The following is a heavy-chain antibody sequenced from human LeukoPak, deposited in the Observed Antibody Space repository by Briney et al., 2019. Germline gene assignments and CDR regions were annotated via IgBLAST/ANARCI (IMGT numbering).Heavy chain of an antibody. D-gene: IGHD6-13*01. CDR1: GFTFSSYS. CDR2: ISSSSSYI. CDR3: ARDGSLRAFVGSSSYYYGMDV. J-gene: IGHJ6*02. V-gene: IGHV3-21*01. Sequence: GRSLRLSCAASGFTFSSYSMNWVRQAPGKGLEWVSSISSSSSYIYYADSVKGRFTISRDNAKNSLYLQMNSLRAEDTAVYYCARDGSLRAFVGSSSYYYGMDVWGQGTTVTVSS.